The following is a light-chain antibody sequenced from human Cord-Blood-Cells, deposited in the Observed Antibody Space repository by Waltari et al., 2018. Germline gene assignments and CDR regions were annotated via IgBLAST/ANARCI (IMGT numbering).Light chain of an antibody. Sequence: EIVLTQSPGPLSLSPGERATLSCRASQSVSSSYLAWYQQKPGQAPWLLIYGASSRATGIPDRFSGSGSGTDFTLTISRLEPEDFAVYYCQQYGSSLALTFGGGTKVEIK. CDR1: QSVSSSY. CDR3: QQYGSSLALT. J-gene: IGKJ4*01. CDR2: GAS. V-gene: IGKV3-20*01.